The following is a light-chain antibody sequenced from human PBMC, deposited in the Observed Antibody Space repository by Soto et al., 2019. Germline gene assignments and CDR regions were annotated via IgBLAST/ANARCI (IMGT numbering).Light chain of an antibody. CDR1: QSISIW. Sequence: DIHMTQSPSTLSASVGDRVTITCRASQSISIWLAWYQQKPGKAPNLLIYKTSSLETGVPSRFSGSGSGTEFTLTTSSLQPDDFASYYCQHWNDYSWTFGQGTKAEVK. V-gene: IGKV1-5*03. CDR2: KTS. J-gene: IGKJ1*01. CDR3: QHWNDYSWT.